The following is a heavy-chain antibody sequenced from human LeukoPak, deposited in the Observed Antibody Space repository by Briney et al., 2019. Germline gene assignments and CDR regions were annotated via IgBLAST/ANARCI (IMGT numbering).Heavy chain of an antibody. CDR2: IYYSGST. CDR3: ARRGTITMVRGVFDY. CDR1: GGSISSSSYY. J-gene: IGHJ4*02. Sequence: SETLSLTCTVSGGSISSSSYYWGWIRQPPGKGLEWIGSIYYSGSTYYNPSLKSRVTISVDTSKNQFSLKLSSVTAADTAVYYCARRGTITMVRGVFDYWGQGTLVTVSS. V-gene: IGHV4-39*07. D-gene: IGHD3-10*01.